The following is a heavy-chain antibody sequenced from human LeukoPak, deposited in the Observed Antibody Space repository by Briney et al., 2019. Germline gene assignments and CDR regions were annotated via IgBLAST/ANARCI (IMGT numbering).Heavy chain of an antibody. CDR3: ARRTPRIAARVADQYNWFDP. J-gene: IGHJ5*02. CDR1: GGSISSSSYY. CDR2: IYYSGST. Sequence: SETLSLTCTVSGGSISSSSYYWGWIRQPPGKGLEWIGSIYYSGSTYYNPSLKSRVTISVDTSKNQFSLKLSSVTAADTAVYYCARRTPRIAARVADQYNWFDPWGQGTLVTVSS. D-gene: IGHD6-6*01. V-gene: IGHV4-39*07.